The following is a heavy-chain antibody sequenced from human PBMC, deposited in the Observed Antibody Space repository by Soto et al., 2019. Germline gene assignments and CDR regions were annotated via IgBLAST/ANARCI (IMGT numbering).Heavy chain of an antibody. CDR3: AKVEGTARNASDV. D-gene: IGHD6-6*01. CDR1: GFTFSIYV. CDR2: VSGSAGST. V-gene: IGHV3-23*01. Sequence: LRLSFAASGFTFSIYVMTWVRQAPGKGLEWVSAVSGSAGSTYYADSVKGCFSISRDNSKSTLYLQMNSLRVDDTAIYYCAKVEGTARNASDVWGHGTMVTVS. J-gene: IGHJ3*01.